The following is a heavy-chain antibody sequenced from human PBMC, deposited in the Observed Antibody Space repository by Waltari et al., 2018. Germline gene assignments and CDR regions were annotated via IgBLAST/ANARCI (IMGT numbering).Heavy chain of an antibody. Sequence: EVQLVESGGGLVQPGGSLRLSCEASGLIFSANWMAWVRRAPGTGLEWVAGVKQDGGEQYYVDSVKGRFTISRDNAKNSLYLQMNGLRAEDTAVYYCARSAFWTFDYWGQGTLVTVSS. D-gene: IGHD3-3*01. J-gene: IGHJ4*02. CDR1: GLIFSANW. V-gene: IGHV3-7*01. CDR3: ARSAFWTFDY. CDR2: VKQDGGEQ.